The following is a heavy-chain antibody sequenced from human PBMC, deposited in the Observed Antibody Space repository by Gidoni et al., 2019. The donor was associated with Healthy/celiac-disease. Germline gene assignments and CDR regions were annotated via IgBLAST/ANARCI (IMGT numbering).Heavy chain of an antibody. Sequence: QVQLQESGPGLVKPSETRSLTCTVSGYSISSGYYWGWIRQPPGKGLEWIGSIYHSGSTYYNPSLKSRVTISVDTSKNQFSLKPSSVTAADTAVYYCARDQMDYDSSGYWDYWGQGTLVTVSS. CDR3: ARDQMDYDSSGYWDY. D-gene: IGHD3-22*01. J-gene: IGHJ4*02. V-gene: IGHV4-38-2*02. CDR2: IYHSGST. CDR1: GYSISSGYY.